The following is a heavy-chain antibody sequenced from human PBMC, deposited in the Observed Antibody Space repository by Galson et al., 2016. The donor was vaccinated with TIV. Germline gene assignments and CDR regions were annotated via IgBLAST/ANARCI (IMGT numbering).Heavy chain of an antibody. CDR3: AKQLDFDQRVLDAFHI. CDR1: GYSFTSYW. CDR2: IHPGDSDT. J-gene: IGHJ3*02. V-gene: IGHV5-51*01. D-gene: IGHD3-9*01. Sequence: QSGAEVKKPGESLKISCKGSGYSFTSYWIAWVRQMPGKGLELMGVIHPGDSDTRYSPSFQGQDSISADRSISSAYLQWSSLKASDTAMYYCAKQLDFDQRVLDAFHIWGQGTLLTVSS.